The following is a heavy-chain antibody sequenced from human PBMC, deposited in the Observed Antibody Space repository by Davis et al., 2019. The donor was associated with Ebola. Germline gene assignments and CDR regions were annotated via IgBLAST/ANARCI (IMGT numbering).Heavy chain of an antibody. CDR1: GSRFNAAW. V-gene: IGHV3-15*07. Sequence: PGGSLRLSCAAPGSRFNAAWSWMNSVRQAPGKGLEWVGRIRSKTHGGIIDYAAFVEGRFIISRDDSKNTLFLQINSLRTEDTAVYYCSTDPARGYWGQGTLVNVSS. J-gene: IGHJ4*02. CDR3: STDPARGY. CDR2: IRSKTHGGII.